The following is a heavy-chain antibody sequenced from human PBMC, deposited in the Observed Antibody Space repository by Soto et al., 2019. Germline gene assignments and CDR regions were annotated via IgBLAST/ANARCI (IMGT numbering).Heavy chain of an antibody. V-gene: IGHV4-34*01. CDR2: VNHSGST. CDR1: GGSFSGYY. D-gene: IGHD4-17*01. Sequence: SETLSLTCAVYGGSFSGYYWSWIRQPPGKGLEWIGEVNHSGSTNYNPSLKSRVTISVDTSKNQFSLKLSSVTAADTAVYYCARAPYGDFDYWGQGTLVTVSS. J-gene: IGHJ4*02. CDR3: ARAPYGDFDY.